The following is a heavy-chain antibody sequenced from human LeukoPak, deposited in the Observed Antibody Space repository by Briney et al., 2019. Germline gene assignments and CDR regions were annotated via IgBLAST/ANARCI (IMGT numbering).Heavy chain of an antibody. CDR2: ISAYNGNT. CDR1: GYTFTSYG. J-gene: IGHJ5*02. CDR3: ARDRTYDSSGYYLAANWFDP. V-gene: IGHV1-18*01. D-gene: IGHD3-22*01. Sequence: ASVKVSCKASGYTFTSYGISWVRQAPGQGLEWMGWISAYNGNTNYAQKLQGRVTMTTDTSTSTAYMELRSLRSDDTAVYYCARDRTYDSSGYYLAANWFDPWGQGTLVTVSS.